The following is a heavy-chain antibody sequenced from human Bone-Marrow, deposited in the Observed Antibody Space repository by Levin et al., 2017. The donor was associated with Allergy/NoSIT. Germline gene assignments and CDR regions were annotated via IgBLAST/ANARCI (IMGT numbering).Heavy chain of an antibody. CDR2: ISSSSSYI. CDR1: GFSFSNYM. D-gene: IGHD6-13*01. Sequence: GALRLSCAASGFSFSNYMMNWVRQAPGKGLEWVSSISSSSSYISYADSMKGRFTISRDNAKKSLYLQMNSLRAEDTAVYYCTRDVSESSSSWYGRAFDYWGQGTLVTVSS. J-gene: IGHJ4*02. CDR3: TRDVSESSSSWYGRAFDY. V-gene: IGHV3-21*01.